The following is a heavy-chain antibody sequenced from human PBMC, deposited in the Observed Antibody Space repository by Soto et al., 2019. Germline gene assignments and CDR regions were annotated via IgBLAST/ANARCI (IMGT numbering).Heavy chain of an antibody. J-gene: IGHJ5*02. D-gene: IGHD2-15*01. Sequence: PSDTLSLTCTVSGGSISISSYYWGWIRQPPGKGLEWIGSIYYSGSTYYNPSLKSRVTISVDTSKNQFSLKLSSVTAADTAVYYCARQAYCSGGSCYSYWFDPWGQGTLVTVSS. CDR1: GGSISISSYY. CDR3: ARQAYCSGGSCYSYWFDP. V-gene: IGHV4-39*01. CDR2: IYYSGST.